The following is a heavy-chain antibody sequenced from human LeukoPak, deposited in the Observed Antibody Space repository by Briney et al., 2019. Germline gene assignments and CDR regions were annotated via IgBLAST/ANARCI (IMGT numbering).Heavy chain of an antibody. D-gene: IGHD3-16*01. CDR2: IKQDGSEK. CDR3: ARVGSKKPIPDV. CDR1: GFTFSSYW. J-gene: IGHJ6*02. Sequence: GGSLRLSCGASGFTFSSYWMSGVRQAPAKGLEGVANIKQDGSEKYYVDSVKGRFTISRDNAKNSLYLQMNNLRAADTAVYYCARVGSKKPIPDVWGQGTTVTVSS. V-gene: IGHV3-7*01.